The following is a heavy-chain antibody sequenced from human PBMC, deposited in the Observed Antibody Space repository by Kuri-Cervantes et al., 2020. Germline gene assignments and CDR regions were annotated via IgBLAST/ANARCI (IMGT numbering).Heavy chain of an antibody. CDR3: AHRLKQQRNFDY. D-gene: IGHD6-13*01. J-gene: IGHJ4*02. Sequence: SGPTLVKPTQTLTLTCTFSGFSLSTNGVGVGWIRQPPGEALEWLALIYWNDDKRYSPSLKSRLTITKDTSKNQVVLTMTNMDPVDTATYYCAHRLKQQRNFDYWGQGTLVTVSS. CDR1: GFSLSTNGVG. CDR2: IYWNDDK. V-gene: IGHV2-5*01.